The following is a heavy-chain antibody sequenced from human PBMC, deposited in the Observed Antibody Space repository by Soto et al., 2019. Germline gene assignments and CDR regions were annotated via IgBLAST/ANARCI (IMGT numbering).Heavy chain of an antibody. J-gene: IGHJ4*02. D-gene: IGHD1-26*01. CDR1: GFTFSSYA. CDR2: ISGSGDST. CDR3: ASRGSGSYYDY. Sequence: EVQLLESGGGLVQPGGSLRLSCAASGFTFSSYAMRWVRQAPGKGLEWVSAISGSGDSTYYADSVKGRFTISRDNSKKPVYLQMNSLRGEDTAVYYCASRGSGSYYDYWGQGTLVTVSS. V-gene: IGHV3-23*01.